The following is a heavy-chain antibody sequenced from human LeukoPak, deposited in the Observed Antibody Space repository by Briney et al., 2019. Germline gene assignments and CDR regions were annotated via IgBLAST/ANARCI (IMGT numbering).Heavy chain of an antibody. V-gene: IGHV3-7*04. CDR1: GFTFSSYW. J-gene: IGHJ6*02. CDR2: INHNGNVN. Sequence: AGGSLRLSCAASGFTFSSYWMNWARQAPGKGLEWVASINHNGNVNYYVDSVKGRFTISRDNAKNSLYLQMRNLRAEDTAVYFCARGGGLDVWGQGATVTVSS. CDR3: ARGGGLDV.